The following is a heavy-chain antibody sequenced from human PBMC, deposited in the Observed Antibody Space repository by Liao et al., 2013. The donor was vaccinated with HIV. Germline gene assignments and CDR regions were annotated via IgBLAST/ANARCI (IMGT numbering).Heavy chain of an antibody. D-gene: IGHD3-10*01. CDR3: VRGQGVREIDSYFGGDYYYMDV. CDR2: INHSGST. J-gene: IGHJ6*03. CDR1: GGSLSSYY. Sequence: QVQLQQWGARLLKPSETLSLTCAVYGGSLSSYYWGWIRQPPGEGLEWIGEINHSGSTKNNPSLKSRLTMSVDTSKNQVSLKLRSVTVADTAVYYCVRGQGVREIDSYFGGDYYYMDVWGTGTTVIVSS. V-gene: IGHV4-34*01.